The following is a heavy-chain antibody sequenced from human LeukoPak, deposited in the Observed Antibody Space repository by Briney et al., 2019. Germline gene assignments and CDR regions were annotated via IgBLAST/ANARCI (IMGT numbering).Heavy chain of an antibody. V-gene: IGHV3-23*01. CDR1: GFTFSDYG. J-gene: IGHJ3*02. CDR3: AKSWGNWNYGPAFDI. CDR2: ISGSGGST. Sequence: GGTLRLSCAASGFTFSDYGMTWVRQAPGKGLEWVSAISGSGGSTYYADSVKGRFTISRDNSKNTLYLQMNSLRAEDTAVYYCAKSWGNWNYGPAFDIWGQGTMVTVSS. D-gene: IGHD1-7*01.